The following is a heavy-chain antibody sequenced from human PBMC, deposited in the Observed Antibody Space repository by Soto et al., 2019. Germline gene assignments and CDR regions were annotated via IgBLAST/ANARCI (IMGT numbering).Heavy chain of an antibody. CDR1: GGSINSYY. CDR2: IYYSGST. D-gene: IGHD6-13*01. CDR3: ARDGYSSSWYDY. Sequence: QVQLQESGPGLVKPSETLSLTCTVSGGSINSYYWGWIRQPPGKGLEWIGYIYYSGSTNYNPSLKSRVXLXVXXSKNQFSLRLSSVSAADTAVYYCARDGYSSSWYDYWGQGTLVTVSS. J-gene: IGHJ4*02. V-gene: IGHV4-59*01.